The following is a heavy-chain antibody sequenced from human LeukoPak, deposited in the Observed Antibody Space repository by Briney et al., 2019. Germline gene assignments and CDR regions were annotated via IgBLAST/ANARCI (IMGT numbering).Heavy chain of an antibody. Sequence: TPSETLSLTCTVSGGSISSSSYYWAWIRQPPGKGLEWIGSIYYSGNTYYKSSLKSRVTIAVDTSKNQFSLRLNSVTAADTAVYYCARESYYDSSGYSHDAFDIWGQGTMVTVSS. V-gene: IGHV4-39*07. CDR2: IYYSGNT. CDR1: GGSISSSSYY. J-gene: IGHJ3*02. D-gene: IGHD3-22*01. CDR3: ARESYYDSSGYSHDAFDI.